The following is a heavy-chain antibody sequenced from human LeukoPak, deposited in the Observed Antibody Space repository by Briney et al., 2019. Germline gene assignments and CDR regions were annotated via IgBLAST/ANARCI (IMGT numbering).Heavy chain of an antibody. Sequence: PGGSLRLSCAASGFSVSDNYMIWVRQAPGKGLEWVSLLYTGGETNYADSVKGRFTMSRDTSKNTVPLQMNSLRAEDTAVYYCARGFAPAYNFGVFDYWGQGTLVSVSS. CDR1: GFSVSDNY. CDR3: ARGFAPAYNFGVFDY. V-gene: IGHV3-53*01. J-gene: IGHJ4*02. CDR2: LYTGGET. D-gene: IGHD5-18*01.